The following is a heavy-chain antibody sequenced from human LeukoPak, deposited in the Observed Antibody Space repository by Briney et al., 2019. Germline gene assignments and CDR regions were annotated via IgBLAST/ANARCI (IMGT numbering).Heavy chain of an antibody. Sequence: GGSLRLSCAASGFTFSSYDMNWVRQAPGKGLEWVSYISSSGSAIYYADSVEGRFTISRDNAENSLYLQMISLRVEDTAIYYCAGERAGNSDYWGQGTLVTVSS. V-gene: IGHV3-48*03. CDR1: GFTFSSYD. CDR3: AGERAGNSDY. CDR2: ISSSGSAI. J-gene: IGHJ4*02. D-gene: IGHD4-23*01.